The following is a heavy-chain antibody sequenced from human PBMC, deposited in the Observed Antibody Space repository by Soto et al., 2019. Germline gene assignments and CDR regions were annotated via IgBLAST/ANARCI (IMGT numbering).Heavy chain of an antibody. J-gene: IGHJ4*02. CDR1: GGSISSGDYY. D-gene: IGHD3-22*01. CDR2: IYYSGST. V-gene: IGHV4-30-4*01. Sequence: SETLSLTCTVSGGSISSGDYYWSWIRQPPGKGLEWIGYIYYSGSTYYNPSLKSRVTISVDTSKNQFSLKLSSVTAADTAVYYCARGNSYSYDSSGYYYIDYWGQGTLVTVSS. CDR3: ARGNSYSYDSSGYYYIDY.